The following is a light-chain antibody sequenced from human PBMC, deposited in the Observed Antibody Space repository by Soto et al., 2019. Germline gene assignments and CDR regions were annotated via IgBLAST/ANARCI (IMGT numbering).Light chain of an antibody. CDR2: AAS. CDR3: RQLHTYPIT. Sequence: DIQLTQSPSFLSASVGDRVTITCRAGQDISSYLAWYQQKPGKAPELLVYAASNLQSGVPSRFSGSGSGTEFTHPIRSLRPEDYATYYCRQLHTYPITFGQGTRLEIK. CDR1: QDISSY. J-gene: IGKJ5*01. V-gene: IGKV1-9*01.